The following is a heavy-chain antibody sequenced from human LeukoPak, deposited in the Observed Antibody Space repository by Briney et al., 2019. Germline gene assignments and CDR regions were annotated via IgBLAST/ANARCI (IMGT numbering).Heavy chain of an antibody. V-gene: IGHV3-74*01. CDR1: GFTFSNYW. CDR2: ISCDGRST. J-gene: IGHJ6*02. D-gene: IGHD3-16*01. Sequence: GGSLRLSCAASGFTFSNYWVHWVRQAPGKGLVWVSRISCDGRSTNYADSVKGRFTLSRDNAKNTLYLQMNSLRAEDTAVYYCAREGRYDYVSSPFKTPKVYYYGMDVWGQGTTVTVSS. CDR3: AREGRYDYVSSPFKTPKVYYYGMDV.